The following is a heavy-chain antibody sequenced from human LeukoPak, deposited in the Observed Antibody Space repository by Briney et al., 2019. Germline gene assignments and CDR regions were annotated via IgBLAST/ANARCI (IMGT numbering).Heavy chain of an antibody. CDR3: ARDGRGSRSSWFDP. V-gene: IGHV1-46*01. CDR1: GYTFTSYY. J-gene: IGHJ5*02. Sequence: GASGKVSCKASGYTFTSYYMHWVRQAPGQGLEWMGIINPSGCSTSYAQKFQGRVTMTRDMSQSQVYMELRSLRSEDTAVYYCARDGRGSRSSWFDPWGQGTLVIVSS. CDR2: INPSGCST. D-gene: IGHD3-10*01.